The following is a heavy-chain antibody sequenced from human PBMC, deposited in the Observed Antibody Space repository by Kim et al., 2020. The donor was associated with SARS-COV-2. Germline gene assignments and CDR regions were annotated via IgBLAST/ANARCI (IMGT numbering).Heavy chain of an antibody. D-gene: IGHD6-19*01. CDR3: ARGGRAVMVRIAVNWFDP. V-gene: IGHV3-11*01. CDR2: ISSSGSTI. Sequence: GGSLRLSCAASGFTFSDYYMSWIRQAPGKGLEWVSYISSSGSTIYYADSVKGRFTISRDNAKNSLYLQMNSLRAEDTAVYYCARGGRAVMVRIAVNWFDPWGQGTLVTVSS. J-gene: IGHJ5*02. CDR1: GFTFSDYY.